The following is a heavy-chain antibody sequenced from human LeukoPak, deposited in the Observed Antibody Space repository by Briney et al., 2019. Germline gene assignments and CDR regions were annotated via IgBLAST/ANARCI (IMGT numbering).Heavy chain of an antibody. CDR1: GGSITTYY. CDR2: INHSGST. V-gene: IGHV4-34*01. CDR3: ARGNDILTGYYTGLDYFDY. Sequence: SETLSLTCSVSGGSITTYYWTWIRQPPGKGLEWIGEINHSGSTNYNPSLKSRVTISVDTSKNQFSLKLSSVTAADTAVYYCARGNDILTGYYTGLDYFDYWGQGTLVTVSS. D-gene: IGHD3-9*01. J-gene: IGHJ4*02.